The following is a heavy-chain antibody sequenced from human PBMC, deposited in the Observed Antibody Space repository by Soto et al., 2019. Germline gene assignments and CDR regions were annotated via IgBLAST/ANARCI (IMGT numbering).Heavy chain of an antibody. V-gene: IGHV3-7*01. Sequence: GGSLRLSCAASGFTFSSYWMSWVRQAPGKGLEWVANIKQDGSEKYYVDSVKGRFTISRDNAKNSLYLQMNSLRAEDTAVYYCARWVPSEIWFGELLSAFDIWGQGTMVTVSS. D-gene: IGHD3-10*01. CDR2: IKQDGSEK. J-gene: IGHJ3*02. CDR3: ARWVPSEIWFGELLSAFDI. CDR1: GFTFSSYW.